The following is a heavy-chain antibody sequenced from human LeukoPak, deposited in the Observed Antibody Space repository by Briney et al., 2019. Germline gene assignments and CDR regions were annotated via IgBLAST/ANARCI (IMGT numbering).Heavy chain of an antibody. CDR3: ARDDTVTTNWGTYDY. V-gene: IGHV4-38-2*02. D-gene: IGHD4-11*01. Sequence: SETRSLACTVAGYSISSGYYWGWIRQPPGKGREWIGSIYHSGSTYYNPSLKSRVTISVDTSKNQFSLKLSSVTAADTAVYYCARDDTVTTNWGTYDYWGQGTLVTVSS. CDR2: IYHSGST. CDR1: GYSISSGYY. J-gene: IGHJ4*02.